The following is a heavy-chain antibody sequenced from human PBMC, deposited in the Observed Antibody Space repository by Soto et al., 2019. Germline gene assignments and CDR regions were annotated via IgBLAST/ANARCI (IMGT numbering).Heavy chain of an antibody. CDR2: INHGGST. J-gene: IGHJ4*02. CDR3: ARCIGGYQLPLLDY. CDR1: GGSFGGYY. Sequence: SETLSLTCAVYGGSFGGYYWSWIRQPPGKGLEWVREINHGGSTNYNPSLKSRVTISVDTSKNQFSLKLSSVTAADTAVYYCARCIGGYQLPLLDYWGQGTLVTVSS. D-gene: IGHD2-2*01. V-gene: IGHV4-34*01.